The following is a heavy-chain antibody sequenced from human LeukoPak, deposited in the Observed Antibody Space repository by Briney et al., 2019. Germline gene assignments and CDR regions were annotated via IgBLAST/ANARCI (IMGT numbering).Heavy chain of an antibody. CDR1: GFTFAIYA. J-gene: IGHJ4*02. CDR2: ISYDGNNK. V-gene: IGHV3-30-3*01. Sequence: GRSLRLSCGASGFTFAIYAMHWVRQAPGKGLEWVAVISYDGNNKYYADSVKGRFTISRDNSKNTLYLQMNSLRAEDTAVYYCARDLVGGWDDSSGYYYGYFDYWGQGTLVTVSS. CDR3: ARDLVGGWDDSSGYYYGYFDY. D-gene: IGHD3-22*01.